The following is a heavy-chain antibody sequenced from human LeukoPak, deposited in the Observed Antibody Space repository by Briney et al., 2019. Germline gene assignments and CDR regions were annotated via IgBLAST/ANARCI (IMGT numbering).Heavy chain of an antibody. D-gene: IGHD3-22*01. CDR1: VYTFNNYV. CDR3: ARVDDRGHYYDSSGPRKLFDY. Sequence: ASVKVSCKSSVYTFNNYVVTWVRQAPGQGLEWMGWIRPYNGDTKYGQNLQGRVTMTTDTTTSTAYMELSRLRSDDTAVYYCARVDDRGHYYDSSGPRKLFDYWGQGTLVTVSS. V-gene: IGHV1-18*01. CDR2: IRPYNGDT. J-gene: IGHJ4*02.